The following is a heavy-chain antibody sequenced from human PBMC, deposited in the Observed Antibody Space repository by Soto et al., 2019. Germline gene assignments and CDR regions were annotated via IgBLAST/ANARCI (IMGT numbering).Heavy chain of an antibody. CDR1: GYTFTSYA. V-gene: IGHV1-3*01. D-gene: IGHD6-6*01. Sequence: ASVKVSCKASGYTFTSYAMHWVRQAPRQRLEWMGWINAGNGNTKYSQKFQGRVTITRDTSASTAYMELSSLRSEDTAVYYCARDRGPARLYYYYYYMDVWGKGTTVTVSS. J-gene: IGHJ6*03. CDR2: INAGNGNT. CDR3: ARDRGPARLYYYYYYMDV.